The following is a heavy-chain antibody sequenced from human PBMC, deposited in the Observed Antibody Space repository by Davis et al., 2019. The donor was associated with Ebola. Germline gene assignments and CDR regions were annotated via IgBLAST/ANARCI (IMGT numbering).Heavy chain of an antibody. CDR1: GGTISTYT. CDR3: ARHSGCSSSRCYRMRIVS. D-gene: IGHD2-2*01. CDR2: IVPMLGTA. J-gene: IGHJ5*02. V-gene: IGHV1-69*06. Sequence: SVTVSCKASGGTISTYTISWVRQAPGQGLEWMGGIVPMLGTANYAQKFQGRVTITADKSTSTAYMELTNLRSEDTAVYYCARHSGCSSSRCYRMRIVSWGQGSLVTVSS.